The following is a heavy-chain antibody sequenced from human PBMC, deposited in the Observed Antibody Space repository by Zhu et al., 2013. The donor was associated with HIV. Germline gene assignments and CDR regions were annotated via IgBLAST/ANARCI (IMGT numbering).Heavy chain of an antibody. CDR2: IIPIFGTA. CDR1: GGTFSRYA. D-gene: IGHD2-2*01. J-gene: IGHJ2*01. CDR3: ARVPSRYQLEGGL. V-gene: IGHV1-69*01. Sequence: QVQLVQSGAEVKKPGSSVKVSCKASGGTFSRYAINWVRQAPGQGLEWMGGIIPIFGTANYAQKFQGRVTITADESTSTAYMELSSLRSDDTAVYYCARVPSRYQLEGGLWGRGTLVTVSS.